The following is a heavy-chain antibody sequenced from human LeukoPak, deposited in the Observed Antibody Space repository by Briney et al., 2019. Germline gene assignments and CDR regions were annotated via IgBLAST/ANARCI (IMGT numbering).Heavy chain of an antibody. V-gene: IGHV4-34*01. Sequence: PSETLSLTCAVYGGSFSGYYWSWIRQPPGKGLEWIGEINHSGSTNYNPSLKSRVTISVDTSKNQFSLRLSSVTAADTAVYYGARGPCSSTSCYSAYWGQGTLVTVSS. CDR3: ARGPCSSTSCYSAY. J-gene: IGHJ4*02. CDR1: GGSFSGYY. D-gene: IGHD2-2*01. CDR2: INHSGST.